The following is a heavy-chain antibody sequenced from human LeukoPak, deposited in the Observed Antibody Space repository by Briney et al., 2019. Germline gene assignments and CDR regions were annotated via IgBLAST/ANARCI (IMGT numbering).Heavy chain of an antibody. CDR2: VSSNGAKT. V-gene: IGHV3-23*01. CDR1: GFTFSSYA. D-gene: IGHD1-26*01. J-gene: IGHJ4*02. CDR3: AKGGKWDVTPFDY. Sequence: GGSLRLSCAASGFTFSSYAITWVRQAPGKGLEWVSAVSSNGAKTYYADSVKGRFTISRDNYKNMVFLQMNSLRAEDTAVYYCAKGGKWDVTPFDYWGQGTLVTVSS.